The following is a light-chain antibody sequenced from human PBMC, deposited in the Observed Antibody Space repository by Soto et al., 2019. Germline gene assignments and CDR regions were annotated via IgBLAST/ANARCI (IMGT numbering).Light chain of an antibody. V-gene: IGKV3-15*01. CDR3: QQYNNWPRT. CDR2: AAS. Sequence: EVVMTQSPATLSVSPGERATLSCRASQSVSNNLAWYQQKPGQAPRLLMYAASTRATGIPARFSGSRSGTEFTLTISSLQSEDFAVYYCQQYNNWPRTFGQGTKVEIK. CDR1: QSVSNN. J-gene: IGKJ1*01.